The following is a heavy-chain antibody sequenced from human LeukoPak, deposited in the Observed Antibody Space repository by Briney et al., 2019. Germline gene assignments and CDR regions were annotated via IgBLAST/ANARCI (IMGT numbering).Heavy chain of an antibody. Sequence: GGSLRLSCAASGFTFSSYWMSWVRQAPGKGLEWVANIKQDGSEKYYVDSVKGRFTISRDNAKNSVYLQMNSLRAEDTGLYYCARDKVGGSPAGSNFDYWGQGNLVTVSS. CDR3: ARDKVGGSPAGSNFDY. V-gene: IGHV3-7*01. J-gene: IGHJ4*02. CDR2: IKQDGSEK. D-gene: IGHD1-26*01. CDR1: GFTFSSYW.